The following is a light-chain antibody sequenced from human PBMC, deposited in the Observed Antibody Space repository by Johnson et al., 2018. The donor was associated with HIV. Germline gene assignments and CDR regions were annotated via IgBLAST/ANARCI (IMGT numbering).Light chain of an antibody. CDR3: GTWHSSLSAV. Sequence: QSVLTQPPSVSAAPGQKVTISCSGSSSNIGNNYVSWYQQLPGTAPKLLIYDNNKRPSGIPDRFSGSKSGTSATLGITGLQTGDEADYYCGTWHSSLSAVFGTGTKVTVL. CDR2: DNN. J-gene: IGLJ1*01. CDR1: SSNIGNNY. V-gene: IGLV1-51*01.